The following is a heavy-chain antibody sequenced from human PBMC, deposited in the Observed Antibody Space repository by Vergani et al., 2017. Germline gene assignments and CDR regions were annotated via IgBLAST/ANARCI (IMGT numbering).Heavy chain of an antibody. CDR2: VFYGWRT. D-gene: IGHD2-21*01. J-gene: IGHJ4*02. CDR3: ARHISVVRPSSMTAFDY. V-gene: IGHV4-39*01. CDR1: GDSISTSSYA. Sequence: QMQLQESGPGLVKPSETLSLSCTVSGDSISTSSYAWGWIRQPPGKTLEWIGTVFYGWRTSYNPYRKSRVTLSLDTSKKQISLHLTSVTAADTAVYYCARHISVVRPSSMTAFDYWGQGTLVTVSS.